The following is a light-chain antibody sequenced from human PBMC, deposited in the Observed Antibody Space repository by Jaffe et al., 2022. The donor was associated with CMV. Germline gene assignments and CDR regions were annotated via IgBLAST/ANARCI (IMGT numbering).Light chain of an antibody. CDR1: SRDVGGYNY. CDR2: DVT. CDR3: CSYTSSTTRV. Sequence: QSALTQPASVSGSPGQSITISCTGTSRDVGGYNYVSWYQQHPGKAPKLMIHDVTNRPSGVSNRFSGSKSGNTASLTISGLQSEDEAVYYCCSYTSSTTRVFGGGTKLTVL. V-gene: IGLV2-14*03. J-gene: IGLJ3*02.